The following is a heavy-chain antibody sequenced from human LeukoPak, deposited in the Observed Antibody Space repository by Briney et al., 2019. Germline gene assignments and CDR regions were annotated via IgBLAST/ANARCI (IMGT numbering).Heavy chain of an antibody. J-gene: IGHJ4*02. V-gene: IGHV4-34*01. CDR1: GGSFSGFY. CDR3: ARGLGEGYPDS. CDR2: VNHSRGT. D-gene: IGHD5-24*01. Sequence: SETLSLTCAVRGGSFSGFYWTWMRQPPGKGPEWIGEVNHSRGTNYNPSLKSRVTISEDTSKNQFSLNLTSVTAADTAVYYCARGLGEGYPDSWGQGTLVTVSS.